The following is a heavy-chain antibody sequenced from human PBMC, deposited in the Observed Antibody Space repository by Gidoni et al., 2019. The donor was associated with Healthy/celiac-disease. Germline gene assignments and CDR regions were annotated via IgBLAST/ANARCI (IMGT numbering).Heavy chain of an antibody. CDR2: IKSKTDGGTT. CDR1: GFTFSNAW. D-gene: IGHD2-2*02. Sequence: EVQLVESGGGLVKPGGSLRLSCAASGFTFSNAWMSWVRQAPGKGLEWVGRIKSKTDGGTTDYAAPVKGRFTISRDDSKNTLYLQMNSLKTEDTAVYYCTTDLNIVVVPAAIRVYYYGMDVWGQGTTVTVSS. CDR3: TTDLNIVVVPAAIRVYYYGMDV. V-gene: IGHV3-15*01. J-gene: IGHJ6*02.